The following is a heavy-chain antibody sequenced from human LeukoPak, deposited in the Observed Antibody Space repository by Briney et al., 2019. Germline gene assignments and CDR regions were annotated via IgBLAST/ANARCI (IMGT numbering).Heavy chain of an antibody. V-gene: IGHV4-39*01. CDR3: ARGRPIKKQLEKRTFDY. CDR2: IYYSGST. J-gene: IGHJ4*02. D-gene: IGHD6-13*01. CDR1: GGSISSSSYY. Sequence: SETLSLTCTVSGGSISSSSYYWGWIRQPPGKGLEWIGSIYYSGSTYYNPSLKSRVTISVDTSKNQFSLKLSSVTAADTAVYYCARGRPIKKQLEKRTFDYWGQGTLVTVSS.